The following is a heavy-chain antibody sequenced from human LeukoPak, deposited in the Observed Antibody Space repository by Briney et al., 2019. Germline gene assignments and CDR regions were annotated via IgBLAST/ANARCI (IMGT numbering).Heavy chain of an antibody. V-gene: IGHV4-4*07. D-gene: IGHD1-26*01. Sequence: PSETLSLTCSVSGGSFSDYYWSWIRHSAGKGLEWIGRVYSRGSTIYSPSLRSRLTMSLDTSKNQFSLKLSSVTAADTAVYYCAREAYSGSYDYWGQGTLVTVSS. J-gene: IGHJ4*02. CDR3: AREAYSGSYDY. CDR1: GGSFSDYY. CDR2: VYSRGST.